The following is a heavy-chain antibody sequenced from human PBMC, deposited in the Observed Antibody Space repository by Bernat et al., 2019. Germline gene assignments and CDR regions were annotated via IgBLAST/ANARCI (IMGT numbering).Heavy chain of an antibody. V-gene: IGHV3-48*03. Sequence: EVQLVESGGGLVQPGGSLRLSCAASGFTFSSSEMNWVRQTPGKGLEWVSYIGSSGSPIYYADSVKGRFTISRDNAKNSLYLQMNSLRVEDTAVYYCARDLGEYSGYDAFDYWGQGTLVTVSS. CDR3: ARDLGEYSGYDAFDY. J-gene: IGHJ4*02. CDR1: GFTFSSSE. CDR2: IGSSGSPI. D-gene: IGHD5-12*01.